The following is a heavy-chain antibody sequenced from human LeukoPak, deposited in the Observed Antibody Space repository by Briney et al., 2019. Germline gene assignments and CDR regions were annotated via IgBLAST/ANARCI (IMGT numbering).Heavy chain of an antibody. CDR1: GGSISTYY. CDR2: IHYSGNT. D-gene: IGHD1-26*01. J-gene: IGHJ3*02. V-gene: IGHV4-59*12. Sequence: PSETLSLTCSVSGGSISTYYWSWIRQPPGKGLEWIGYIHYSGNTNYNPSLKSRVTMSVDTSKNQFSLKQSSVTAADTAVYYCARGPEGDYDAFDIWGQGTMVTVSS. CDR3: ARGPEGDYDAFDI.